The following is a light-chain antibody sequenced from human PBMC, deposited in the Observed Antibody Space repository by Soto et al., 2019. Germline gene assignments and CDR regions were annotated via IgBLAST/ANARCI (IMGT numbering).Light chain of an antibody. CDR1: ESISDY. CDR2: SAS. CDR3: QQTFSHLLS. Sequence: IQLTQSPSSLSASVGDRVTIVCRASESISDYLNWYQLKSGEAPKVLIYSASTLRGGVPSRFSGTGSGTEFTLNISSLQPEDVATYYCQQTFSHLLSFGGGTTVEIK. V-gene: IGKV1-39*01. J-gene: IGKJ4*01.